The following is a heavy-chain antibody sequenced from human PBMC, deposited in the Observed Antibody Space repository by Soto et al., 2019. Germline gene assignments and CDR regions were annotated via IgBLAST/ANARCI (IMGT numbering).Heavy chain of an antibody. CDR3: AKGRRGGYDYPLWYYYGMDV. D-gene: IGHD5-12*01. Sequence: GGSLRLSCAASGFTFSSYGMHWVRQAPGKGLEWVAVISYDGRNKYYADSVKGRFTISRDNSKNTLYLQMNSLRAEDTAVYYCAKGRRGGYDYPLWYYYGMDVWGKGTTVTVSS. J-gene: IGHJ6*04. CDR2: ISYDGRNK. CDR1: GFTFSSYG. V-gene: IGHV3-30*18.